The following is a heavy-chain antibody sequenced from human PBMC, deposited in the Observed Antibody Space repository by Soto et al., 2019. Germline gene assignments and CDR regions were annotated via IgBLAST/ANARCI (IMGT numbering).Heavy chain of an antibody. CDR2: IYYSGST. CDR1: GGSISSDGNY. V-gene: IGHV4-31*01. Sequence: QVQLQESGPGLVKSSQTLSLTCTVSGGSISSDGNYWSWIRQHPGKGLEWIGYIYYSGSTYYNPSLKSQVTISVDTSKNQFSLKLNSVTAADTAVYYCARARMVRGIIYYYGMDVWGQGTTVTVSS. D-gene: IGHD3-10*01. CDR3: ARARMVRGIIYYYGMDV. J-gene: IGHJ6*02.